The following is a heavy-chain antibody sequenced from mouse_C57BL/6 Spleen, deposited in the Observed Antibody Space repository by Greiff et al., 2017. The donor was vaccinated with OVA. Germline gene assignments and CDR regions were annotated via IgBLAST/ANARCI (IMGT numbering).Heavy chain of an antibody. Sequence: QVQLQQPGAELVMPGASVKLSCKASGYTFTSYWMHWVKQRPGQGLEWIGEIDPSDSYTNYNQKFKGKSTLTVDKSSSTAYMQLSSLTPEDSAVYYCARYDYENYAMDYWGQGTSVTVSS. CDR2: IDPSDSYT. J-gene: IGHJ4*01. D-gene: IGHD2-4*01. CDR1: GYTFTSYW. V-gene: IGHV1-69*01. CDR3: ARYDYENYAMDY.